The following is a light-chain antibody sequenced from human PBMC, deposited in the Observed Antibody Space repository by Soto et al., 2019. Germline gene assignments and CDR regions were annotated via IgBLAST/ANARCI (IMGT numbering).Light chain of an antibody. V-gene: IGKV1-33*01. CDR2: DAA. CDR1: QDIANY. CDR3: QQYDNVPLT. Sequence: DIQMTQSPSSLSASVGDIVTINCQASQDIANYLGWYQQKPGQAPKLLIHDAANVEAGVPSRFSGSGSATDFTFTINSLQPEEIATYFCQQYDNVPLTFGGGTKVDI. J-gene: IGKJ4*01.